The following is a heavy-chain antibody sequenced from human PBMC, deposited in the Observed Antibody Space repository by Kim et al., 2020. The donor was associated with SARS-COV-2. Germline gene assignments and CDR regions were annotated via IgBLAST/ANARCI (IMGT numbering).Heavy chain of an antibody. Sequence: GGSLRLSCAASGFTFSSYAMSWVRQAPGKGLEWVSAISGSGGSTYYADSVKGRFTISRDNSKNTLYLQMNSLRAEDTAVYYCAKDSRSVSTIFGVVIRDGDRDYWGQGTLVTVSS. J-gene: IGHJ4*02. CDR3: AKDSRSVSTIFGVVIRDGDRDY. CDR1: GFTFSSYA. V-gene: IGHV3-23*01. CDR2: ISGSGGST. D-gene: IGHD3-3*01.